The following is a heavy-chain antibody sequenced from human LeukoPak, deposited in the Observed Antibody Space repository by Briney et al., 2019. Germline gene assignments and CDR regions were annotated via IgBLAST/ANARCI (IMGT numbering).Heavy chain of an antibody. CDR3: ARYDSSGYFPGH. V-gene: IGHV4-59*01. D-gene: IGHD3-22*01. Sequence: SETLSLTCTVSGGSISTYYWSWIRQPPGKGLEWIGYIYYSGSTNYNPSLKSRVTISVDTSENQFSLKLSSVTAADTAVYYCARYDSSGYFPGHWGQGTLVTVSS. CDR2: IYYSGST. CDR1: GGSISTYY. J-gene: IGHJ4*02.